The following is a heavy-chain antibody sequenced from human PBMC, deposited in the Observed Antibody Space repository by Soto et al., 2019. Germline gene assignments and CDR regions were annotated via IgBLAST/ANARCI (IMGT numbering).Heavy chain of an antibody. CDR2: ISGSGGST. CDR1: GFPFSSYA. D-gene: IGHD3-10*01. V-gene: IGHV3-23*01. CDR3: ANRLVRGVTYWYFDL. J-gene: IGHJ2*01. Sequence: EVQLLESGGGLVQPGGSLRLSFEASGFPFSSYAMSWVPQAPGKGLEWVSAISGSGGSTYYADSVKGRFTISRDNSKNTLYLQMNSLRAEDTAVYYCANRLVRGVTYWYFDLWGRGTLVTVSS.